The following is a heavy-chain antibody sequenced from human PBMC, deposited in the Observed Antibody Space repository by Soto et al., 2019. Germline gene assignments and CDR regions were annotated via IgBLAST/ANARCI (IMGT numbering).Heavy chain of an antibody. D-gene: IGHD3-22*01. CDR1: WCKCISYC. J-gene: IGHJ4*02. V-gene: IGHV5-10-1*01. Sequence: PVEPLKICWNGFWCKCISYCSRRVRQMTGKGLEWMGRIDPSDSYTNYSPSFQGHVTISADKSISTAYLQWSSLKASDTAMYYCASLTYYYDSSGPTSDYWGQGTLVTVS. CDR3: ASLTYYYDSSGPTSDY. CDR2: IDPSDSYT.